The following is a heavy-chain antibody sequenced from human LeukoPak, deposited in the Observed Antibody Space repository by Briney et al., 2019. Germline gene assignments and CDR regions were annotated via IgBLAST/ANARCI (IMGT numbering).Heavy chain of an antibody. V-gene: IGHV3-21*01. CDR1: GFTFSSYS. CDR2: ISSSSSYI. Sequence: AGGSLRLSCAASGFTFSSYSMNWVRQAPGKGLEWVSSISSSSSYIYYADSVKGRFTISRDNAKNSLYLQMNSLIAEDTAVYYCARDQKQWLADAFDIWGQGTMVTVSS. J-gene: IGHJ3*02. CDR3: ARDQKQWLADAFDI. D-gene: IGHD6-19*01.